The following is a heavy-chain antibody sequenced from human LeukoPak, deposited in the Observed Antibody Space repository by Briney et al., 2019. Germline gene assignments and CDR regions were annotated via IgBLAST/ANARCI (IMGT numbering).Heavy chain of an antibody. CDR2: ISGSGDNT. Sequence: GGSLRLSCAASGFTFSSYAMSWVRQAPGKGLEWVSGISGSGDNTYYADSVKGRFTISRDNAKDSLYLQMNSLRAEDTAVYYCARDESGSYSYYYGMDVWGQGTTVTVSS. CDR3: ARDESGSYSYYYGMDV. V-gene: IGHV3-23*01. J-gene: IGHJ6*02. CDR1: GFTFSSYA. D-gene: IGHD1-26*01.